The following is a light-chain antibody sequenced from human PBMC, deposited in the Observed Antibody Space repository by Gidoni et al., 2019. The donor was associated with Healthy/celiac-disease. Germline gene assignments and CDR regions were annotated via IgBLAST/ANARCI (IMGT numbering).Light chain of an antibody. CDR1: QSVSSSY. J-gene: IGKJ4*01. Sequence: EIVLTQSPGTLSLSPGERATLSCRASQSVSSSYLAWYQQKPGQAPRLLIYGASSRATGIPDRFSGSGSGTDFTLTISRLEPEDFAVYYCQQYGNSPPLTFXGXTKVEIK. CDR3: QQYGNSPPLT. CDR2: GAS. V-gene: IGKV3-20*01.